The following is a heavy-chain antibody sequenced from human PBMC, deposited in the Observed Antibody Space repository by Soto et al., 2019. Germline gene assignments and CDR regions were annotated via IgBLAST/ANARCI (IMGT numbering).Heavy chain of an antibody. Sequence: ASVKVSCKASGYTFTGYYMHWVRQAPGQGLEWMGWINPNSGGTNYAQKFQGRVTMTRDTSISTAYMELSRLRSDDTAVYYCARDRVVVVPDAIRAMDVWGQGTTVTVSS. J-gene: IGHJ6*02. V-gene: IGHV1-2*02. D-gene: IGHD2-2*02. CDR3: ARDRVVVVPDAIRAMDV. CDR1: GYTFTGYY. CDR2: INPNSGGT.